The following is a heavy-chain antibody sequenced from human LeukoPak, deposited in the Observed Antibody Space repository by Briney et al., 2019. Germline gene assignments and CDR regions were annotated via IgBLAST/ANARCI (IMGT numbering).Heavy chain of an antibody. J-gene: IGHJ4*02. Sequence: SSETLSLTCTVSGGSISSYYWSWIRQHPGKGLEWIGYIYYSGSTYYNPSLKSRVTISVDTSKNQFSLKLSSVTAADTAVYYCAREARYYYDSSGYYGVYYFDYWGQGTLVTVSS. CDR3: AREARYYYDSSGYYGVYYFDY. CDR2: IYYSGST. CDR1: GGSISSYY. D-gene: IGHD3-22*01. V-gene: IGHV4-59*06.